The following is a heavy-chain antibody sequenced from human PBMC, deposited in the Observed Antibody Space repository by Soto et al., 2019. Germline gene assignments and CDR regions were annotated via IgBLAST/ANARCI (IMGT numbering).Heavy chain of an antibody. Sequence: SETLSLTCSVSGGSISGYYWTWIRQPAGKGLEWIGRIYSSGTTKYNPSLKSRVTVSLDTSKNQFSLSLSSVTATDTAVYYCARGQRFSDWFDPWGPGTLVTVSS. V-gene: IGHV4-4*07. CDR2: IYSSGTT. CDR1: GGSISGYY. D-gene: IGHD3-3*01. CDR3: ARGQRFSDWFDP. J-gene: IGHJ5*02.